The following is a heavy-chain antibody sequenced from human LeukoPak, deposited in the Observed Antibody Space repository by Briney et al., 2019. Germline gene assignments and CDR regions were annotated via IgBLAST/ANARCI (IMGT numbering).Heavy chain of an antibody. D-gene: IGHD1-26*01. CDR1: GFTFSSYE. CDR3: ARDRRLVGATSE. CDR2: ISSSSSYI. J-gene: IGHJ4*02. V-gene: IGHV3-21*01. Sequence: GGSLRLSCAASGFTFSSYEMNWVRQAPGKGLEWVSSISSSSSYIYYADSVKGRFTVSRDNANNSLYLQMNSLRAEDTAVYYCARDRRLVGATSEWGQRTLVTVSS.